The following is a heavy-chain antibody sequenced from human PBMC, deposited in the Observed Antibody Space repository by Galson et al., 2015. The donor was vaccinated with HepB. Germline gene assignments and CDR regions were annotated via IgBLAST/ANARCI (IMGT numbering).Heavy chain of an antibody. CDR3: VRDSGTYPGYYDF. V-gene: IGHV3-7*01. Sequence: SLRLSCAASGFTLSNYRMSWVRQAPGKGLEWVANIKQDGSEIYYVDSVKGRFTISRDNAKNSVYLQMNSLRAEDMGVYYCVRDSGTYPGYYDFWGQGILVTVSS. D-gene: IGHD1-26*01. CDR2: IKQDGSEI. J-gene: IGHJ4*02. CDR1: GFTLSNYR.